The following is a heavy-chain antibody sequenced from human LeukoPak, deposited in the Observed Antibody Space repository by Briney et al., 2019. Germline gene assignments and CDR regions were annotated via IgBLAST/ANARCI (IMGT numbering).Heavy chain of an antibody. CDR3: ARHTGRDLGGWFDP. CDR1: GYSISSGYY. V-gene: IGHV4-38-2*02. D-gene: IGHD5-18*01. CDR2: IYYSGST. J-gene: IGHJ5*02. Sequence: PSEALSLTCTVSGYSISSGYYWGWIRQPPGKGLEWIGSIYYSGSTYYNPSLKSRVTISVDTSKNQFSLKLSSVTAADTAVYYCARHTGRDLGGWFDPWGQGTLVTVSS.